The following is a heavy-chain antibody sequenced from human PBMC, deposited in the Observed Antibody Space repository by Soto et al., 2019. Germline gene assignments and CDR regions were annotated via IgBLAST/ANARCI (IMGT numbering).Heavy chain of an antibody. J-gene: IGHJ4*02. Sequence: SETLSLTCAVYGGSFSGYYWTRIRQPPGKGLEWIGEINDSGGTDYNPSLKSRVTISLDTSKNQLSLKLSSVTAADTAVYYCARGRKGFSSSCYVDWGQGTLVTVSS. CDR3: ARGRKGFSSSCYVD. CDR2: INDSGGT. V-gene: IGHV4-34*01. CDR1: GGSFSGYY. D-gene: IGHD6-13*01.